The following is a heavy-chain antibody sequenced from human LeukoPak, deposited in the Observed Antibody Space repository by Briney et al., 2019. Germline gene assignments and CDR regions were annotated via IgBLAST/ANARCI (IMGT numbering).Heavy chain of an antibody. V-gene: IGHV1-69*05. CDR1: GGTFGSYA. CDR3: ARGIAARDWGEDYYYYMDV. CDR2: IIPIFGTA. J-gene: IGHJ6*03. D-gene: IGHD6-6*01. Sequence: EASVKVSCKASGGTFGSYAISWVRQAPGQGLEWMGGIIPIFGTANYAQKFQGRVTITTDESTSTAYMELSSLRSEDTAVYYCARGIAARDWGEDYYYYMDVWGKGTTVTVSS.